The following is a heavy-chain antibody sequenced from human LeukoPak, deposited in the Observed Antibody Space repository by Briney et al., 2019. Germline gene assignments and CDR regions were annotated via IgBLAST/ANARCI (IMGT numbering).Heavy chain of an antibody. CDR2: TYYRSKWFN. D-gene: IGHD3-10*01. J-gene: IGHJ5*02. V-gene: IGHV6-1*01. Sequence: SQTLSLTCAISGDSVSSHSAAWNWIRQSPSRGLEWLGRTYYRSKWFNDYAASVKSRLTINADTSKNQFSLQLNSVSPEDTAVYYCARDSDYYASGTYYRVGFDPWGQGTLVTVSS. CDR1: GDSVSSHSAA. CDR3: ARDSDYYASGTYYRVGFDP.